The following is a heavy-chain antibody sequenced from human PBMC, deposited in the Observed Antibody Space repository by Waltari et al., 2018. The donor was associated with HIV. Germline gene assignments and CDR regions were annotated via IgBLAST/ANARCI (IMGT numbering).Heavy chain of an antibody. CDR1: GGSLNSTSYY. V-gene: IGHV4-39*01. D-gene: IGHD3-10*01. CDR3: ARQAYYYGSGSANWFDP. CDR2: MFYSVRT. Sequence: QLQLQESGPGLVKPSETLSLICSISGGSLNSTSYYWGWNRRPPGKGLEWVGSMFYSVRTYYNPSLKGRVTISVDTAKNQFSRKLSSVTAADTALYYCARQAYYYGSGSANWFDPWGQGTLVTVSS. J-gene: IGHJ5*02.